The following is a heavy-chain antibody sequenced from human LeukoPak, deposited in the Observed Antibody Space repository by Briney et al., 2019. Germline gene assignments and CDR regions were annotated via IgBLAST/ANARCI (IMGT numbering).Heavy chain of an antibody. CDR2: IYHSGST. D-gene: IGHD3-3*01. V-gene: IGHV4-59*12. CDR3: ARRRLNYDFWSGSNQLLGYMDV. J-gene: IGHJ6*03. Sequence: PSETLSLTCTVSGGSISSYYWSWIRQPPGKGLEWIGYIYHSGSTNYNPSLKSRVTISVDTSKNQFSLKLSSVTAADTAVYYCARRRLNYDFWSGSNQLLGYMDVWGKGTTVTVSS. CDR1: GGSISSYY.